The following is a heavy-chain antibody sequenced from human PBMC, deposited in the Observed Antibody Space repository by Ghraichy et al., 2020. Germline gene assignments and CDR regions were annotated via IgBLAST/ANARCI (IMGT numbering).Heavy chain of an antibody. V-gene: IGHV5-51*01. CDR1: GYSFTSYW. J-gene: IGHJ4*02. Sequence: GESLNISCKGSGYSFTSYWIGWVRQMPGKGLEWMGIIYPGDSDTRYSPSFQGQVTISADKSISTAYLQWSSLKASDTAMYYCARGLAYYDSSGYYYAAGYWGQGTLVTVSS. CDR2: IYPGDSDT. D-gene: IGHD3-22*01. CDR3: ARGLAYYDSSGYYYAAGY.